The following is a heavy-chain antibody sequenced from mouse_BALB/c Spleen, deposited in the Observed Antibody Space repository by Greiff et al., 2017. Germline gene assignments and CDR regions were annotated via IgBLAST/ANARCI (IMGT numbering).Heavy chain of an antibody. J-gene: IGHJ1*01. D-gene: IGHD1-1*01. CDR1: GFNFSDYY. CDR2: ISDGGSST. V-gene: IGHV5-4*02. CDR3: ARGTVVATDWYFDV. Sequence: EVKVVESGGGLVKPGGSLKLSCAASGFNFSDYYMYWVRQTPEKRLEWVATISDGGSSTYLPDSVKGLLTISRDNTNNNLYLQMSSLKSEDTAMYYCARGTVVATDWYFDVWGAGTTVTVAS.